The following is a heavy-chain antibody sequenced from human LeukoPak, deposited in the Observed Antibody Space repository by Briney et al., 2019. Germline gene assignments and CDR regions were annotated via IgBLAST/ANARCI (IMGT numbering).Heavy chain of an antibody. CDR3: ARTSKYCSGGSCYRYGMDV. Sequence: GGSLRLSCAASGFTFSSYGMHWVRQAPGKGLEWVAVIWYDGGNKYYADSVKGRFTISSDNSKNTLYLQMNSLRAEDTAVYYCARTSKYCSGGSCYRYGMDVWGQGTTVTVSS. V-gene: IGHV3-33*01. CDR2: IWYDGGNK. J-gene: IGHJ6*02. CDR1: GFTFSSYG. D-gene: IGHD2-15*01.